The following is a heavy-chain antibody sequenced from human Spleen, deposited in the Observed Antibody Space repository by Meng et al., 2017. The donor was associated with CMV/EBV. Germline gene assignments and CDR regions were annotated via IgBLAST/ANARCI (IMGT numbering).Heavy chain of an antibody. J-gene: IGHJ4*02. CDR2: ISYDGTNK. D-gene: IGHD4-17*01. V-gene: IGHV3-30*03. CDR1: GFTFSAYG. Sequence: GGSLRLSCVTSGFTFSAYGMHWVRQAPGKGLEWVALISYDGTNKDFADSVEGRFTISRDNSKKALYLQMNSLRAEDTAVYYCARSTVTTRGLGSILGYWGQGTLVTVSS. CDR3: ARSTVTTRGLGSILGY.